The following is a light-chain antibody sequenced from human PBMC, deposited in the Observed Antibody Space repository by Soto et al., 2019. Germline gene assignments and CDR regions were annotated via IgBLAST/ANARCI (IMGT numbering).Light chain of an antibody. CDR3: QQYGSSPPIT. V-gene: IGKV3-15*01. CDR2: GAS. CDR1: QSVSSN. J-gene: IGKJ5*01. Sequence: EIVLTQSPGTLSLSPGERATLSCGASQSVSSNLAWYQQKPGQAPRLLIYGASTRATGIPARFSGSGSGTEFTLTISSLQSEDFAVYYCQQYGSSPPITFGQGTRLEIK.